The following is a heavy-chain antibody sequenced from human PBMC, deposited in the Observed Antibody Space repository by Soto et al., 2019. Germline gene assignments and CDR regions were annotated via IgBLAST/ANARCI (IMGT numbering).Heavy chain of an antibody. CDR1: GGTFSSYA. D-gene: IGHD3-10*01. CDR3: ASPGLPNRVPVLTENYGRFV. Sequence: SVKVSCKASGGTFSSYAISWVRQAPGQGLEWMGGIIPIFGTANYAQKFQGRVTITADESTSTAYMELSSLRSEDTAVYYCASPGLPNRVPVLTENYGRFVWG. V-gene: IGHV1-69*13. CDR2: IIPIFGTA. J-gene: IGHJ6*02.